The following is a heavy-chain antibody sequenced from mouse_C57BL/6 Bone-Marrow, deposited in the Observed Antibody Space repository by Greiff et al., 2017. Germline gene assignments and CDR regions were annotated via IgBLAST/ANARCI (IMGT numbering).Heavy chain of an antibody. J-gene: IGHJ2*01. V-gene: IGHV14-2*01. CDR1: GFNIKDYY. D-gene: IGHD1-2*01. CDR2: IDPEDGET. Sequence: VQLQQSGAELVKPGASVKLSCTASGFNIKDYYIHWVKQRTEQGLEWIGRIDPEDGETKYAPKFQDKATITADTSSNTAYLQLSSLTSEDTAVYYCTSSLMYGGTNYWGQGTTLTVSS. CDR3: TSSLMYGGTNY.